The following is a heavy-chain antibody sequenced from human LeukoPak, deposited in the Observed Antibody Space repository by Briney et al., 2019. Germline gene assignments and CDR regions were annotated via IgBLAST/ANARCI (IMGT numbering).Heavy chain of an antibody. CDR3: ARHPELMRFDP. D-gene: IGHD3-10*01. V-gene: IGHV4-4*07. CDR1: GGSISSYY. CDR2: IYSSGST. Sequence: SETLSLTCTVSGGSISSYYWSWIRQPAGKGLEWIGRIYSSGSTNYNPSLKSRVTMSVDTSKNQFSLKVTSVTVADTAVYYCARHPELMRFDPWGQGTLVTVSS. J-gene: IGHJ5*02.